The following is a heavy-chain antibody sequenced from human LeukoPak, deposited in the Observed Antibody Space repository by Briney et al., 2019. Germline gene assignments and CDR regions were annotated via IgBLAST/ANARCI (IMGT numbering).Heavy chain of an antibody. V-gene: IGHV3-15*01. Sequence: PGGSLRLSCTASGFSFSDAWMTWVRQAPGKGLEWVGRIKPIATGGTTEYAVPVKGRFTISRDDSKNTVYLQMNSLESEDTAVYYCTTPPDWGQGTLVTVSS. J-gene: IGHJ4*02. CDR1: GFSFSDAW. CDR3: TTPPD. CDR2: IKPIATGGTT.